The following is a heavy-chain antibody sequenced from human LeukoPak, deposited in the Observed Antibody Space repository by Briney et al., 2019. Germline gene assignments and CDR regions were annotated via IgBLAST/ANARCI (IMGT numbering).Heavy chain of an antibody. CDR1: GFTVSSNY. Sequence: GGSLRLSCAASGFTVSSNYMSWVRQAPGKGLEWVSFIYSAGNTYYADFVKGRFTISRHTSKNTLYLQMNSLRAEDTAVYYCARDAFASGSHDYWGQGNLVTVSS. V-gene: IGHV3-53*04. D-gene: IGHD3-10*01. CDR2: IYSAGNT. CDR3: ARDAFASGSHDY. J-gene: IGHJ4*02.